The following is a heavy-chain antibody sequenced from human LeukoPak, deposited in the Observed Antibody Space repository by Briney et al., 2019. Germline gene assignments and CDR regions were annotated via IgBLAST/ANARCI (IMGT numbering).Heavy chain of an antibody. J-gene: IGHJ4*02. Sequence: GESLRLSCAASGFTFSDYYMRWIRQAPGKGLELLSYISSSGRTIYYADSVKGRFTISRDNAKNSLYLQMNSLRVEDTAVYYCARHYYHSSGHGGYWGQGTLVTVSS. CDR2: ISSSGRTI. CDR3: ARHYYHSSGHGGY. V-gene: IGHV3-11*01. D-gene: IGHD3-22*01. CDR1: GFTFSDYY.